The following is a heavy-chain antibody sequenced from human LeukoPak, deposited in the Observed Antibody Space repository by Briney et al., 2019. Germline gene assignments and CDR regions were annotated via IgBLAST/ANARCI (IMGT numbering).Heavy chain of an antibody. CDR1: GGSISSNEYY. Sequence: PSETLSLTCTVSGGSISSNEYYWSWIRQPPGKGLEWIGYIYYSGSTNYNPSLKSRVTISVDTSKNQFSLKLSSVTAADTAMYYCARHPYSGYGYFDYWGQGTLVTVSS. V-gene: IGHV4-30-4*01. D-gene: IGHD5-12*01. CDR3: ARHPYSGYGYFDY. J-gene: IGHJ4*02. CDR2: IYYSGST.